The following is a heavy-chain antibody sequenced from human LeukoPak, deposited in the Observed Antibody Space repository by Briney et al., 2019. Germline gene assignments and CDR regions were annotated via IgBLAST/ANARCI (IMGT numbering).Heavy chain of an antibody. J-gene: IGHJ6*03. D-gene: IGHD1-26*01. CDR3: ARGRSGNYGVPYYYMDV. Sequence: GASVKVSCKASGYTFTGYYMHWVRQAPGQGLEWMGWINPSRGDTNYAQKFQGRVTMTRDTSINIAYMELIRLRSDDTAVYYCARGRSGNYGVPYYYMDVWGKGTTVTVSS. V-gene: IGHV1-2*02. CDR1: GYTFTGYY. CDR2: INPSRGDT.